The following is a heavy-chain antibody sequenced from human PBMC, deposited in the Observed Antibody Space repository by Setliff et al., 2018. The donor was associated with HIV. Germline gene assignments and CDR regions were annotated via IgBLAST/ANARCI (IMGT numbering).Heavy chain of an antibody. Sequence: PGGSLRLSCAASGFTFSSYSMNWVRQAPGKGLEWVSYISSSSSTRYYAGSVKGRFTISRDNAKNSLYLQMNSLRAEDTAVYYCARDRAYDSRRGPFNIWGQGTMVTVSS. V-gene: IGHV3-48*04. CDR1: GFTFSSYS. CDR2: ISSSSSTR. D-gene: IGHD3-22*01. J-gene: IGHJ3*02. CDR3: ARDRAYDSRRGPFNI.